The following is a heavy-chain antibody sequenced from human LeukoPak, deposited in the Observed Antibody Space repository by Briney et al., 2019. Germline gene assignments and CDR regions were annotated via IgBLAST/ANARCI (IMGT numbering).Heavy chain of an antibody. CDR2: IYYSGST. J-gene: IGHJ4*02. Sequence: GSIYYSGSTYYNPSLRSRVTISVDTSKNQFSLKLSSVTAADTAVYYCARPERTLGYSSGWYDWGQGTLVTVSS. D-gene: IGHD6-19*01. V-gene: IGHV4-39*01. CDR3: ARPERTLGYSSGWYD.